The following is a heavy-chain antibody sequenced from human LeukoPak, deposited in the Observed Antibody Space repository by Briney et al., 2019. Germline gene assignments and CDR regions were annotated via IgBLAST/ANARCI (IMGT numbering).Heavy chain of an antibody. Sequence: ASVTVSCTASGYTFPSYDINWVGQAPGQGLEWMGWISAYNGNTNYAQKLQGRVTMTTDTSTSTAYMELRSLRSDDTVVYYCARGLISRIVGATYWGQGTLVTVSS. CDR1: GYTFPSYD. D-gene: IGHD1-26*01. V-gene: IGHV1-18*01. J-gene: IGHJ4*02. CDR3: ARGLISRIVGATY. CDR2: ISAYNGNT.